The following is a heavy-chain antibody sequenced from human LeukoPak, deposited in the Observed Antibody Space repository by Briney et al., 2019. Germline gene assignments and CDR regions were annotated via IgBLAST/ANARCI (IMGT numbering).Heavy chain of an antibody. V-gene: IGHV1-18*01. D-gene: IGHD2-21*02. CDR2: ISAYNGNT. J-gene: IGHJ6*02. CDR3: ARDWEGDSYYYYGMDV. CDR1: GYTFTSYG. Sequence: GASVKVSCKASGYTFTSYGISWVRQAPGQGLEWMGWISAYNGNTNYAQKLQGRVTMTTDTSTSTAYTELRSLRSDDTAVYYCARDWEGDSYYYYGMDVWGQGTTVTVSS.